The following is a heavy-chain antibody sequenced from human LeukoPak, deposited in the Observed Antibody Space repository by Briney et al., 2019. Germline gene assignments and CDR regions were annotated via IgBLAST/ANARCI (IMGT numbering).Heavy chain of an antibody. CDR1: GFTFSDYY. V-gene: IGHV3-11*04. J-gene: IGHJ3*02. D-gene: IGHD5-18*01. CDR3: AKEASGYSYGLDAFDI. Sequence: PGGSLRLSCAASGFTFSDYYMSWIRQAPGKGLEWVSYISSSGTTIYYADSVKGRFTLSRDNAENSLYLQMNSLRGEDTAVYYCAKEASGYSYGLDAFDIWGQGTTVTVSS. CDR2: ISSSGTTI.